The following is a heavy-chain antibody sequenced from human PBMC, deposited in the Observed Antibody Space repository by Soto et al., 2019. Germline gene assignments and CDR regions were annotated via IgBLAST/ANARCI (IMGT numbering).Heavy chain of an antibody. V-gene: IGHV4-59*08. CDR1: GGSISSYY. J-gene: IGHJ4*02. D-gene: IGHD7-27*01. CDR3: ARVGNWEGGYFDY. CDR2: IYYSGST. Sequence: SETLSLTCTVSGGSISSYYWSWIRQPPGKGLEWIGYIYYSGSTNYNPSLKSRVTISVDTSKNQFSLKLSSVTAADTAVYYCARVGNWEGGYFDYWGQGTLVTVSS.